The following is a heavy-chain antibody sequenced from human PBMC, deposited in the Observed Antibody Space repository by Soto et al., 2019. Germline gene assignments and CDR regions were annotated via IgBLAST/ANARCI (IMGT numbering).Heavy chain of an antibody. J-gene: IGHJ6*02. CDR3: ARDRLGTMVRGKYYYGMDV. D-gene: IGHD3-10*01. V-gene: IGHV4-30-4*01. Sequence: SETLSLTCTVSGGSISSGDYYWSWIRQPPGKGLEWIGYIYYSGSTYYNPSLKSRVTISVDTSKNQFSLKLSSVTAADTAVYYCARDRLGTMVRGKYYYGMDVWGQGTTVTVSS. CDR2: IYYSGST. CDR1: GGSISSGDYY.